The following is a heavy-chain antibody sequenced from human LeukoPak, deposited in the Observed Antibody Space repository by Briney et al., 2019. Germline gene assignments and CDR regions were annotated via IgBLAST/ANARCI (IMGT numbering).Heavy chain of an antibody. D-gene: IGHD3-22*01. CDR1: GFTFSSYA. V-gene: IGHV3-23*01. Sequence: GGSLRLSCAASGFTFSSYAMSWVRQAPGNGLEWVSAISGSGGSTYYADSVKVRFTISRDNSKNTLYLQMNSLRAEDTAVYYCAKYNYYDSSGYNWGQGTLVTVSS. J-gene: IGHJ4*02. CDR2: ISGSGGST. CDR3: AKYNYYDSSGYN.